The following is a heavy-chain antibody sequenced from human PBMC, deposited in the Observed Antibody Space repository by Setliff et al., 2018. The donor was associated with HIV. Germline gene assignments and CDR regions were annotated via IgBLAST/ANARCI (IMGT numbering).Heavy chain of an antibody. CDR1: GFSLSTTGLR. J-gene: IGHJ4*02. V-gene: IGHV2-70*04. CDR2: IDWEDDK. Sequence: SGPTLVNPTQTLTLTCTFSGFSLSTTGLRVTWIRQPPGKALEWLARIDWEDDKFYSTSLKTRLTISKDTSKNQVFLTMTNMDPVDTATYYCARTYGSASNLDYWGPGALVTVSS. D-gene: IGHD3-10*01. CDR3: ARTYGSASNLDY.